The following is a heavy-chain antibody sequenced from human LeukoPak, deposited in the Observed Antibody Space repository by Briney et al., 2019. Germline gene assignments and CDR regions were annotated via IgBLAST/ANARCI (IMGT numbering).Heavy chain of an antibody. CDR2: INSDGSST. J-gene: IGHJ4*02. CDR3: ARAVVGADFDC. CDR1: GFTFSSYW. Sequence: GGSLRLSCAASGFTFSSYWMHWVRQAPGKGLVWVSRINSDGSSTSYADSVKGRFTISRDNAKNTLYLQMNSLRAEDTAVYYCARAVVGADFDCWGQGTLVTVSS. D-gene: IGHD1-26*01. V-gene: IGHV3-74*01.